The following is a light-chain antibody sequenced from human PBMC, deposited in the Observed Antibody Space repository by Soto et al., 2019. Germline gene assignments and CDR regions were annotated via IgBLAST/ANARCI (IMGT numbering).Light chain of an antibody. CDR2: AAS. Sequence: ENVLTQSPVTLSLSPGERATLSCRASQSVTSNKVAWFQQKPGQAPRLLIRAASSRATGIPDRFSGSGSGTEFTLTISRLEPEDFAVYYCQQYGSPPPSTFGQGTKLEIK. J-gene: IGKJ2*01. CDR3: QQYGSPPPST. CDR1: QSVTSNK. V-gene: IGKV3-20*01.